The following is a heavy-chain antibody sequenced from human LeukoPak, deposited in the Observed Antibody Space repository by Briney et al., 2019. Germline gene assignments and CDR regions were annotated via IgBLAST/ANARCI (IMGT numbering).Heavy chain of an antibody. J-gene: IGHJ4*02. CDR2: ISGSGGST. CDR3: VEGDAVRY. Sequence: GGSLRLSCAASGFTFSSYAMSWVRQAPGKGLEWVSAISGSGGSTYYADSVKGRFTISRDNSKNTLYLQMNGLRPEDTAVYYCVEGDAVRYWGQGTLVTVSS. D-gene: IGHD3-16*01. CDR1: GFTFSSYA. V-gene: IGHV3-23*01.